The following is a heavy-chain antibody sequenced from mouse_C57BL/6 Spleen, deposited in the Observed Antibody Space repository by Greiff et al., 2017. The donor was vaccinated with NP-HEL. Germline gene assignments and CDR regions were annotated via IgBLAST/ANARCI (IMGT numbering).Heavy chain of an antibody. D-gene: IGHD1-2*01. Sequence: EVQLQQSGPGLVKPSQSLSLTCTVTGYSITSGYGWNWIRQFPGNKLEWMGYISYSGSTNYNPSLKSRISIIRDTSKNQFFLQLNSVTTEDTATYYCARTARIKYWGQGTTLTVSS. J-gene: IGHJ2*01. V-gene: IGHV3-2*02. CDR1: GYSITSGYG. CDR2: ISYSGST. CDR3: ARTARIKY.